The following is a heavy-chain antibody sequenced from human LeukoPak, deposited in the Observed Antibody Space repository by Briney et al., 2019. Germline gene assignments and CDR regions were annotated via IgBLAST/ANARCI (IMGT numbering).Heavy chain of an antibody. D-gene: IGHD3-22*01. CDR1: GFTFSSYA. V-gene: IGHV3-9*01. J-gene: IGHJ4*02. CDR2: ISWNSGSI. CDR3: AKDIAYYYDSSGPEFDY. Sequence: GGSLRLSCAASGFTFSSYAMHWVRQAPGKGLEWVSGISWNSGSIGYADSVKGRFTISRDNAKNSLYLQMNSLRAEDTALYYCAKDIAYYYDSSGPEFDYWGQGTLVTVSS.